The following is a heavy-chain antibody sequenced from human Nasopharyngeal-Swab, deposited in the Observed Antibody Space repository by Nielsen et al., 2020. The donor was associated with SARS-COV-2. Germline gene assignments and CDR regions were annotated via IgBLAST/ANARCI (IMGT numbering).Heavy chain of an antibody. Sequence: GSLRLSCAASGFRFSSYAMYWVRQVPGKGLEWVAVISYDGRNEYYPDSVKGRFAISRDNSKNTLYLQMNNLRAEDAAVYFCARDPYQLRSDYYGMDVWGQGTTVVVS. CDR3: ARDPYQLRSDYYGMDV. CDR1: GFRFSSYA. CDR2: ISYDGRNE. J-gene: IGHJ6*02. V-gene: IGHV3-30*09. D-gene: IGHD2-2*01.